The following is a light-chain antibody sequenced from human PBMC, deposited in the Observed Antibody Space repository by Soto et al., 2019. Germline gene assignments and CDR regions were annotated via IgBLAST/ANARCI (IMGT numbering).Light chain of an antibody. Sequence: EIVMTQSPGTLSALPGHSATLPCRASQSVGSNIAWYQQRPGQAPRLLIYAASTRAAGVPIRFSGSGSGTEFTLTISSLHSDDYAVYYCQHYHQWSPITFGQGTRLE. CDR1: QSVGSN. CDR2: AAS. J-gene: IGKJ5*01. CDR3: QHYHQWSPIT. V-gene: IGKV3-15*01.